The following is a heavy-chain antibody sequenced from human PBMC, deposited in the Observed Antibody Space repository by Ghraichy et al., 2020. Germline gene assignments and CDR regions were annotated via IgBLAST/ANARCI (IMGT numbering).Heavy chain of an antibody. CDR2: IYPGDSDI. V-gene: IGHV5-51*01. CDR3: ARRSDNGNIAD. J-gene: IGHJ4*02. Sequence: GESLNISCKGFGYSFTHYWIAWVRQMPGKGLEWMGIIYPGDSDIKYSPSFQGQVTISADKSINTAFLQWSSLKASDTAMYFCARRSDNGNIADWGQGTLVTVSS. CDR1: GYSFTHYW. D-gene: IGHD1-26*01.